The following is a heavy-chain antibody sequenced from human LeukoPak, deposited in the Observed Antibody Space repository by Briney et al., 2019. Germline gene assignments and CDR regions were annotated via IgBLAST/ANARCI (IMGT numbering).Heavy chain of an antibody. V-gene: IGHV3-33*01. D-gene: IGHD1-26*01. CDR1: GFTFSSYG. CDR2: IWYDGSNK. J-gene: IGHJ4*02. CDR3: AREYSGSYYTR. Sequence: PGRSLRLSCAASGFTFSSYGMHWVRQAPGKGLEWVAVIWYDGSNKYYADSVKGRFTISRDNSKNTLYLQMNSLRAEDTAVYYCAREYSGSYYTRWGQGTLVTVSS.